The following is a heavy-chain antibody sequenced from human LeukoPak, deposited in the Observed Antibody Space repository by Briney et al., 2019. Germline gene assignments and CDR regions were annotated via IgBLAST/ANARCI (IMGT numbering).Heavy chain of an antibody. Sequence: PSETLSLTCTVSGVSISSGDYYWSWIHQPPGKGLEWIGYIYYSGSTYYNPSLKSRVTISVDTSKNQFSLKLSSVTAADTAVYYCARTNFWSGYYREDGNLFDYWGQGTLVTVSS. V-gene: IGHV4-30-4*01. D-gene: IGHD3-3*01. CDR3: ARTNFWSGYYREDGNLFDY. J-gene: IGHJ4*02. CDR2: IYYSGST. CDR1: GVSISSGDYY.